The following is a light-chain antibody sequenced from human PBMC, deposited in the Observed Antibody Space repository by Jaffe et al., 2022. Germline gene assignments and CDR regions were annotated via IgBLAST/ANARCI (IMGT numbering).Light chain of an antibody. CDR3: QQFDRSSKYT. CDR2: AAS. V-gene: IGKV3-20*01. Sequence: EIVLTQSPGTLSLSPGERATLSCRASQTVITSSLAWYQQKPGQAPRLLIYAASSRAAGVRDRFSGSGSGTDFTLTISRLEPEDFAVYYCQQFDRSSKYTFGQGTRLEIK. J-gene: IGKJ2*01. CDR1: QTVITSS.